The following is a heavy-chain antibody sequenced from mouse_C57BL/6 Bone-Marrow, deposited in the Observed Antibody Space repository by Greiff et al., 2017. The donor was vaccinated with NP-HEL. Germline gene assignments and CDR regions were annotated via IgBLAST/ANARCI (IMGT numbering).Heavy chain of an antibody. CDR3: ARDYYYGSTLYAMDY. CDR1: GFTFSSYA. V-gene: IGHV5-4*01. CDR2: ISDGGSYT. D-gene: IGHD1-1*01. Sequence: DVKLVESGGGLVKPGGSLKLSCAASGFTFSSYAMSWVRQTPEKRLEWVATISDGGSYTYYPDNVKGRFTISRDNAKNNLYLQMSHLKSEDTAMYYCARDYYYGSTLYAMDYWGQGTSVTVSS. J-gene: IGHJ4*01.